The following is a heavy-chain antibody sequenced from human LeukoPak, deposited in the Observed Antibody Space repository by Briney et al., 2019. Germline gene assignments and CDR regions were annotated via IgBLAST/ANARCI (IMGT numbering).Heavy chain of an antibody. CDR2: IIPIFDAA. V-gene: IGHV1-69*05. CDR3: ARGYSGYAESYFDY. J-gene: IGHJ4*02. CDR1: EGTFSSYA. D-gene: IGHD5-12*01. Sequence: GASVRPSCKPSEGTFSSYAIIWLRQSPGHGLEWRGGIIPIFDAANYTQKFQGRVKITTNESTSTAYMELSSLRSEDTAVNYSARGYSGYAESYFDYWGQGTLVTVSS.